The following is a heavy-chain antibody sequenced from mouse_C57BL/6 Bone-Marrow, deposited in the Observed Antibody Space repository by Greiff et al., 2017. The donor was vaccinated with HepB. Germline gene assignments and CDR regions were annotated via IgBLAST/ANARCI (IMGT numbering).Heavy chain of an antibody. CDR2: IYPRSGNT. CDR3: ARSEYYGRFDY. CDR1: GYTFTSYG. V-gene: IGHV1-81*01. Sequence: QVQLQQSGAELARPGASVKLSCKASGYTFTSYGISWVKQRTGQGLEWIGEIYPRSGNTYYNEKFKGKATLTADKSTSTAYMELRSLTSEDSAVYFCARSEYYGRFDYWGQGTTLTVSS. J-gene: IGHJ2*01. D-gene: IGHD1-1*01.